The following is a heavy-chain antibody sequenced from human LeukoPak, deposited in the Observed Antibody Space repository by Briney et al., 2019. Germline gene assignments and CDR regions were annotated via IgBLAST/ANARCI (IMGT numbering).Heavy chain of an antibody. V-gene: IGHV4-4*07. J-gene: IGHJ3*02. CDR1: GGSISSYY. D-gene: IGHD3-22*01. Sequence: SETLSLTCTVSGGSISSYYWSLIRQPAGKGLEWIGRIYTSGSTNYNPSLKSRVTMSVDTSKNQFSLKLSSVTAADTAVYYCARDQDYYDSSGYYYDDAFDIWGQGTMVTVSS. CDR3: ARDQDYYDSSGYYYDDAFDI. CDR2: IYTSGST.